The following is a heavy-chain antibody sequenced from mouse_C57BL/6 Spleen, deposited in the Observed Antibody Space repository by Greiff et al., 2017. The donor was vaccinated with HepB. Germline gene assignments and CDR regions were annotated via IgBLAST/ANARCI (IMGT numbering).Heavy chain of an antibody. Sequence: EVKLQESGAELVRPGASVKLSCTASGFNIKDDYMHWVKQRPEQGLEWIGWIDPENGDTEYASKFQGKATITADTSSNTAYLQLSSLTSEDTAVYYCTAAQAHAMDYWGQGTSVTVSS. CDR1: GFNIKDDY. CDR3: TAAQAHAMDY. V-gene: IGHV14-4*01. D-gene: IGHD3-2*02. J-gene: IGHJ4*01. CDR2: IDPENGDT.